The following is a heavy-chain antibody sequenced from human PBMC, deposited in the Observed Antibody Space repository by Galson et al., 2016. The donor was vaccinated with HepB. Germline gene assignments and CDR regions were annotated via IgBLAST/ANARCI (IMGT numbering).Heavy chain of an antibody. CDR2: IRGGDSST. D-gene: IGHD1-26*01. Sequence: WVRQAPGKGLVWVSAIRGGDSSTYYADSVRGRFTISRDNSKNTLYLQMNSLRVEDTALYYCAKDSPIGVSYADYDFWGQGILVTVSS. V-gene: IGHV3-23*01. J-gene: IGHJ4*02. CDR3: AKDSPIGVSYADYDF.